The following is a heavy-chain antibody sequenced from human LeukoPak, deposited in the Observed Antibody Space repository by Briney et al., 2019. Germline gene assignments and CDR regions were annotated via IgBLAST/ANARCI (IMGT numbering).Heavy chain of an antibody. D-gene: IGHD3-3*01. V-gene: IGHV1-46*01. CDR2: INPSGGST. CDR3: ARSGLSLRFLEWPDAFDI. CDR1: GYTFTSYY. J-gene: IGHJ3*02. Sequence: ASVNVSCKASGYTFTSYYMHWVRQAPGQGLEWMGIINPSGGSTSYAQKFQGRVTMTRDTSTSTVYMELSSLRSEDTAVYYCARSGLSLRFLEWPDAFDIWGQGTMVTVSS.